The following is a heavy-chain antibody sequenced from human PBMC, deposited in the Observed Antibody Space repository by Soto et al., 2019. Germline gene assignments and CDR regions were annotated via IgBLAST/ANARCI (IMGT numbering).Heavy chain of an antibody. CDR3: ARGSMTTVTKSAAFDI. D-gene: IGHD4-17*01. V-gene: IGHV3-74*01. CDR1: GFTFSSYW. CDR2: INSDGSST. J-gene: IGHJ3*02. Sequence: EVQLVESGGGLVQPGGSLRLSCAASGFTFSSYWMHCVRQAPGKGLVWVSRINSDGSSTSYADSVKGRFTISRDNAKNTLYLQMNSLRAEDTAVYYCARGSMTTVTKSAAFDIWGQGTMVTVSS.